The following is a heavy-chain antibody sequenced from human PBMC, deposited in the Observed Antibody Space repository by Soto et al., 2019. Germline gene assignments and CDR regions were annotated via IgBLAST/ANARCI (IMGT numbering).Heavy chain of an antibody. Sequence: QVQLQESGPGLVKPSQTLSLTCTVSGGSISSGGYYWSWIRQHPGKGLVWIGYIYYSGSTYYNPSLKSRVTISVDTSKNQFSLKLSSVTAADTAVYYCARDSRPVGVATTTSHPGFDYWGQGTLVTVSS. CDR3: ARDSRPVGVATTTSHPGFDY. J-gene: IGHJ4*02. V-gene: IGHV4-31*03. D-gene: IGHD5-12*01. CDR2: IYYSGST. CDR1: GGSISSGGYY.